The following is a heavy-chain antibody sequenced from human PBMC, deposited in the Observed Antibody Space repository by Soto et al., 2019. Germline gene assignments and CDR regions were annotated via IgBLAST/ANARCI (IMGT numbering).Heavy chain of an antibody. CDR1: GYTFTSYD. V-gene: IGHV1-8*01. J-gene: IGHJ6*03. CDR3: ARGPTKTLYYYYCTDV. CDR2: MNPNSGNT. Sequence: QVQLVQSGAEVKKPAASVKVSCKASGYTFTSYDIHWVRQATGQELEWMGWMNPNSGNTGYAQKFQGRVTMTRNTSIRTAYMEVSSVISDDTGVYYCARGPTKTLYYYYCTDVWGEGATVTVS. D-gene: IGHD1-26*01.